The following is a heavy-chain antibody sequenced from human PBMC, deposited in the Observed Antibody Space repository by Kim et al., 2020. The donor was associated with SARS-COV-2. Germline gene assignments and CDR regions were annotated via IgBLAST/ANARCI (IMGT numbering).Heavy chain of an antibody. D-gene: IGHD5-18*01. J-gene: IGHJ6*02. V-gene: IGHV3-7*04. Sequence: SVNGRFTISRDNAKNSLYLQMNSLRVEDTAVYYCARGYSYGNYFYYGMDVWGQGTTVTVSS. CDR3: ARGYSYGNYFYYGMDV.